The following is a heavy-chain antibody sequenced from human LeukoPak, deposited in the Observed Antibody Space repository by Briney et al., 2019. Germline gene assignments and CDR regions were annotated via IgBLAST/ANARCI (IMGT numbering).Heavy chain of an antibody. CDR2: ISYDGSNK. V-gene: IGHV3-30*03. Sequence: GGSLRLSCAASGFTFSSYGMHWVRQAPGKGLEWVAVISYDGSNKYYADSVKGRFTISRDNSKNTLYLQMNSLRAEDTAVYYCARSPLRYFVHYWGQGTLVTVSS. CDR1: GFTFSSYG. D-gene: IGHD3-9*01. J-gene: IGHJ4*02. CDR3: ARSPLRYFVHY.